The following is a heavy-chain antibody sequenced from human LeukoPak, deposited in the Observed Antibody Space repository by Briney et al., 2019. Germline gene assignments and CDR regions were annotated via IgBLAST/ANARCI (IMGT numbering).Heavy chain of an antibody. J-gene: IGHJ6*02. D-gene: IGHD2-21*02. CDR2: IYYSGST. Sequence: PSETLSLTCTVSGGSISSYYWSWIRQPPGKGLEWIGYIYYSGSTNYNPSLKSRVTISVDTSKNQFSLKLSSVTAADKAVYYCAREDSDRYNGMDVWGQGTTVTVSS. V-gene: IGHV4-59*01. CDR1: GGSISSYY. CDR3: AREDSDRYNGMDV.